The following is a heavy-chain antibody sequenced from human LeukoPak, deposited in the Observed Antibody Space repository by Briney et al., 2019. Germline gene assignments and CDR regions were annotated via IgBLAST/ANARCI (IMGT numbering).Heavy chain of an antibody. CDR3: ARARDYYYYYGMDV. CDR1: GFTFSSYS. CDR2: ISSGSSTI. V-gene: IGHV3-48*02. J-gene: IGHJ6*02. Sequence: GGSLRLSCAASGFTFSSYSMNWVRQAPGKGLEWVSYISSGSSTIYYADSVKGRFTISRDNAKNSLCLQMNSLRDEDTAVYYCARARDYYYYYGMDVWGQGTTVTVSS.